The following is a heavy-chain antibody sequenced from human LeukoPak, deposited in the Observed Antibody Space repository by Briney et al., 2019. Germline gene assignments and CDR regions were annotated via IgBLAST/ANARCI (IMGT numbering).Heavy chain of an antibody. CDR3: ARLRGATVAHNWFDP. J-gene: IGHJ5*02. CDR2: IHSSGST. V-gene: IGHV4-4*07. CDR1: GGSISRYY. D-gene: IGHD6-19*01. Sequence: SETLSLTCTVSGGSISRYYWSWIRQPAGKGLEWIGRIHSSGSTNYNPSLKSRVTMSVDTSKNHFSLKLSSVTAADTAVYYCARLRGATVAHNWFDPWGQGTLVTVSS.